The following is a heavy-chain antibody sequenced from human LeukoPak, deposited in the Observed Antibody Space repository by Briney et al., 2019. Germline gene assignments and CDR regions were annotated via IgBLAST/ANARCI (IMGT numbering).Heavy chain of an antibody. CDR1: GFTFSSYW. Sequence: GGSLRLSCAASGFTFSSYWMSWVRQAPGKGLEWVANINQDGSEKYYVDSVKGRFTVSRDNAKNSLDLQMNTLRAEDTAVYYCARRKLTYYYGMDVWGQGTTVTVSS. CDR2: INQDGSEK. D-gene: IGHD1-7*01. CDR3: ARRKLTYYYGMDV. J-gene: IGHJ6*02. V-gene: IGHV3-7*01.